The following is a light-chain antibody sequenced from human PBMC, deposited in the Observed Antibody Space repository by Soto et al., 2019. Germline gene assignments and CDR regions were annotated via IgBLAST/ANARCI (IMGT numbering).Light chain of an antibody. J-gene: IGLJ2*01. CDR3: SSYTSSSTPYVV. CDR2: DVS. V-gene: IGLV2-14*01. CDR1: SNNVGGYNC. Sequence: QSALTQPASVSGSPGQSITISCTGTSNNVGGYNCVSWYQQHPGKAPKLMIYDVSNRPSGVSNRFSGSKSGNTASLTISGLQAEDEADYCCSSYTSSSTPYVVFGGGTKLTVL.